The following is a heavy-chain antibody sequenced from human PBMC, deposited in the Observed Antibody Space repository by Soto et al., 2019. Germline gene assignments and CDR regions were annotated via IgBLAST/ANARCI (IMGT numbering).Heavy chain of an antibody. D-gene: IGHD3-10*01. J-gene: IGHJ4*02. CDR1: GFTFSSSA. Sequence: EVQLLESGGALVQPGGSLRLSCAASGFTFSSSAMAWARQAPGEGLEWLSCISKRGDATFYADSVKGRFTISRDNSKNTLYKKINSRGAEERAVYNCEKMAYFGDPPGGDSWGQGTLVTVSS. V-gene: IGHV3-23*01. CDR2: ISKRGDAT. CDR3: EKMAYFGDPPGGDS.